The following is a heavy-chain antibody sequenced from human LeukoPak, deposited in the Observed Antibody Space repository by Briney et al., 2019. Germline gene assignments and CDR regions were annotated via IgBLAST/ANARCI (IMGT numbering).Heavy chain of an antibody. CDR2: ISGSGGST. V-gene: IGHV3-23*01. J-gene: IGHJ4*02. D-gene: IGHD3-9*01. Sequence: GGSLRLSCAASGFTFSSYAMSWVRQAPGKGLEWVSAISGSGGSTYYADSVKGRFTISRDNSKNTLYLQMNSLRAEDTAVYYCAKSPQIYDILTGYYPYYFDYWGQGTLVTVSS. CDR1: GFTFSSYA. CDR3: AKSPQIYDILTGYYPYYFDY.